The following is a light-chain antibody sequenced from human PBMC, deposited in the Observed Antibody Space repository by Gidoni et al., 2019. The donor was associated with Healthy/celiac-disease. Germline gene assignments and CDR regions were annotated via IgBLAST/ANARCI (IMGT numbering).Light chain of an antibody. V-gene: IGKV1-39*01. Sequence: DIQMTQSPSSLSTSVGDRVTITCRASQSISSYLHWYQQKPGRAPKLLLFSASSLQSGVPSRFSGSGSGTDFTLTISSLQLADFATYYCQQSYSSPWTFGQXTKVEIK. J-gene: IGKJ1*01. CDR2: SAS. CDR3: QQSYSSPWT. CDR1: QSISSY.